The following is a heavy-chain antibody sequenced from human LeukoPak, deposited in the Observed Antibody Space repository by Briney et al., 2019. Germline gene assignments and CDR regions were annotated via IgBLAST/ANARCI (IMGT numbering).Heavy chain of an antibody. J-gene: IGHJ6*02. CDR2: INTDGTVT. Sequence: GGSLRLSCAASGFTLSSYWMHWVRQVPGKGLVWVSHINTDGTVTHYAASAKGRFTIYRDNSKNTQYLQMNSLRAEDTAVYYCATSWGPDTSAFRWGRDGMDVWGQGTTVIVS. CDR1: GFTLSSYW. CDR3: ATSWGPDTSAFRWGRDGMDV. D-gene: IGHD3-16*01. V-gene: IGHV3-74*01.